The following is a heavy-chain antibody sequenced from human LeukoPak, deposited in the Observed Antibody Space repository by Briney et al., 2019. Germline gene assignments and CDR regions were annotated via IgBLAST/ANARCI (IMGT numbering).Heavy chain of an antibody. CDR2: INPNSGGT. V-gene: IGHV1-2*04. Sequence: ASVKVSCKASGYTFTGYYMHWGRQAPGQGLEWMGWINPNSGGTNYAQKFQGWVTMTRDTSISTAYMELSRLRSDDTAVYYCARADCSGGSCYFGLPYYFDYWGQGTLVTVSS. D-gene: IGHD2-15*01. CDR3: ARADCSGGSCYFGLPYYFDY. CDR1: GYTFTGYY. J-gene: IGHJ4*02.